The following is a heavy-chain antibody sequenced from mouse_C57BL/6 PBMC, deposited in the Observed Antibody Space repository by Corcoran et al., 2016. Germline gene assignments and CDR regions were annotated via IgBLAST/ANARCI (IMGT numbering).Heavy chain of an antibody. CDR3: ARPGVVATNAMDY. CDR1: GYTFTTYG. V-gene: IGHV9-3*01. D-gene: IGHD1-1*01. Sequence: QIQLVQSGPELKKPGETVKISCKASGYTFTTYGMSWVKQAPGKGLKWMGWINTYSGVPTYADDFKGRFAFSLETSVSTAYLQINNLKNEDTATYFCARPGVVATNAMDYWGQGTSVTVSS. J-gene: IGHJ4*01. CDR2: INTYSGVP.